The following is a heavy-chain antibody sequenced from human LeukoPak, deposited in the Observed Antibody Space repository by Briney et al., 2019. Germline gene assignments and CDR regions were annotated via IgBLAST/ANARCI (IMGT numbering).Heavy chain of an antibody. J-gene: IGHJ4*02. CDR1: GGSISSGGYY. D-gene: IGHD3-16*02. CDR2: IYYSGST. Sequence: SETLSLTCTVSGGSISSGGYYWSWIRQHPGKGLEWIGYIYYSGSTYYNPSLKSRVTISVDTSKNQFSLKLSSVTAADTAAYYCARDPEGMGYHDYWGQGTLVTVSS. V-gene: IGHV4-31*03. CDR3: ARDPEGMGYHDY.